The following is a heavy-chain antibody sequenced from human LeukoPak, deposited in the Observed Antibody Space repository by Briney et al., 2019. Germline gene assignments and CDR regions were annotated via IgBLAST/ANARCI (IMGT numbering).Heavy chain of an antibody. CDR3: ARSVVVPAAITYYWYFDL. D-gene: IGHD2-2*02. CDR2: IIPIFGTA. V-gene: IGHV1-69*06. CDR1: GGTFSSYA. Sequence: SVKVSCKASGGTFSSYAISWVRQAPGQGLEWMGRIIPIFGTANYAQKFQGRVTITADKSTSTAYMELSSLRSEDTAVYYCARSVVVPAAITYYWYFDLWGRGTLVTVSS. J-gene: IGHJ2*01.